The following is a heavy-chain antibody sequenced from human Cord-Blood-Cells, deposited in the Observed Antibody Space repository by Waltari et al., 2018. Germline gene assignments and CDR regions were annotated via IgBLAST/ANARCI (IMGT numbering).Heavy chain of an antibody. CDR3: ARVKGSSSFAFDI. D-gene: IGHD6-6*01. J-gene: IGHJ3*02. Sequence: QVQLVQSGAEVKKPGSSVKVSCKASGGTFSSYAISWVRQAPGQGLEWMGRIIPILGIANYAQKFQGRVTITADKSTSTAYMELSSLRSEDTAVYYCARVKGSSSFAFDIWGQGTMVTVSS. CDR2: IIPILGIA. V-gene: IGHV1-69*09. CDR1: GGTFSSYA.